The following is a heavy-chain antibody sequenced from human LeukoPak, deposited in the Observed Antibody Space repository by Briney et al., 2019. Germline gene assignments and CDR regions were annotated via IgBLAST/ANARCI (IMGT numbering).Heavy chain of an antibody. V-gene: IGHV4-61*01. CDR1: GGSVNGGTYY. CDR3: ARGGRWLQFNY. J-gene: IGHJ4*02. CDR2: ISYSGST. Sequence: PSETLSLTCTVSGGSVNGGTYYWSWIRPPPGKGLEWIGYISYSGSTNYNPSLKSRVTISVDTSKNQFSLKLSSVTAADTAVYYCARGGRWLQFNYWGQGTLVTVSS. D-gene: IGHD5-24*01.